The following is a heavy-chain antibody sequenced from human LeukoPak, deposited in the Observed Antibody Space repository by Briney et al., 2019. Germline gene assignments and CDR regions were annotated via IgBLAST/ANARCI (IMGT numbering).Heavy chain of an antibody. CDR3: AREAVTRNYFDY. CDR1: GFTVSSNY. CDR2: IYSGGST. J-gene: IGHJ4*02. Sequence: GGSLRLSCAASGFTVSSNYMNWVRQAPGRGLEWVSVIYSGGSTYYADSVKGRFTISRDNSKNTLFLQMNSLRAEDTAVYYCAREAVTRNYFDYWGQGTLVTVSS. D-gene: IGHD4-17*01. V-gene: IGHV3-53*01.